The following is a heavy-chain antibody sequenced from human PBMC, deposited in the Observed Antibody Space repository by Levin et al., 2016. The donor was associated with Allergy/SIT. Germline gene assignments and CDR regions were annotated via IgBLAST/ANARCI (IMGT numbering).Heavy chain of an antibody. CDR1: GFNFDDYA. CDR2: VRIKAYGETT. V-gene: IGHV3-49*03. CDR3: TRRATLYYDTSGYSYYFDY. J-gene: IGHJ4*02. Sequence: GESLKISCTTSGFNFDDYAMSWFRQAPGKGLEWVGFVRIKAYGETTKHAASVKGRFTISRDDSKSIAYLQMNSLKTEDTAVYYCTRRATLYYDTSGYSYYFDYWGQGTLVTVSS. D-gene: IGHD3-22*01.